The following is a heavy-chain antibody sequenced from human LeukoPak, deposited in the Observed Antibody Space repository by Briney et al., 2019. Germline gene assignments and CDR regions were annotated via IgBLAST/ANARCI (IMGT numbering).Heavy chain of an antibody. CDR2: INQSGST. V-gene: IGHV4-34*01. Sequence: SETLSLTCAVYGGSFSGYYWSWIRQPPGKGLEWIGEINQSGSTNYNPSLKSRVTISVDTSKNQFSLKLSSVTAADTAVYYCARALRFFDYWGQGTLVTVSS. D-gene: IGHD3-3*01. CDR3: ARALRFFDY. J-gene: IGHJ4*02. CDR1: GGSFSGYY.